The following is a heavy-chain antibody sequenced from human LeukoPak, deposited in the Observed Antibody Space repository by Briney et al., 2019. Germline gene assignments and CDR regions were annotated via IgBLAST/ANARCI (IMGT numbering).Heavy chain of an antibody. Sequence: GASVKVSCKASGYIFTSQDLHWVRQAPGQRLEWMGCINPDNGNTQYSQQFQGRVTIIRDTSATTVFMDLSSLTSDDMAVYYCTLYNYWGQGTLVTVSS. J-gene: IGHJ4*02. CDR1: GYIFTSQD. D-gene: IGHD2-2*02. CDR2: INPDNGNT. V-gene: IGHV1-3*03. CDR3: TLYNY.